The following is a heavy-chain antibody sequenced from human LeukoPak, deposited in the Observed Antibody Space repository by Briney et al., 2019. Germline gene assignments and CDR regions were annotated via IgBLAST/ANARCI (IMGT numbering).Heavy chain of an antibody. CDR3: ARLVSGVGNWFDP. V-gene: IGHV5-51*01. CDR1: GYSFTSYW. Sequence: HGESLKISCKGSGYSFTSYWIGWVRPMPGKGLECMGIIYPGDSDTSYSPSFQGPVTLSADKSISTAYLQWSRVKASDTAMYHCARLVSGVGNWFDPWGQGTLVTVSS. CDR2: IYPGDSDT. D-gene: IGHD1-26*01. J-gene: IGHJ5*02.